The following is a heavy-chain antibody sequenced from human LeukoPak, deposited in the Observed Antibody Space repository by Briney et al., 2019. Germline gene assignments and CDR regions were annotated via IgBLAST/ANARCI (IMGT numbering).Heavy chain of an antibody. CDR3: ARDSTTKPYYYYYGMDV. Sequence: GGSLRLSCAASGFTFSSYAMHWVRQAPGKGLEWVAVISYDGSNKYYADSVKGRFTISRDNSKNTLYLQMNSLRAEDTAVYYCARDSTTKPYYYYYGMDVWGQGTTVTVSS. J-gene: IGHJ6*02. V-gene: IGHV3-30-3*01. CDR1: GFTFSSYA. D-gene: IGHD4-11*01. CDR2: ISYDGSNK.